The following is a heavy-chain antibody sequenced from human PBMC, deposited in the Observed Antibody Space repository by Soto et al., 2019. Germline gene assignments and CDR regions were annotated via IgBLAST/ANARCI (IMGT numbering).Heavy chain of an antibody. CDR2: ISAYNGNT. V-gene: IGHV1-18*01. CDR1: GYTFTSYG. J-gene: IGHJ3*02. D-gene: IGHD6-19*01. CDR3: ARFLDRGWPGIDI. Sequence: ASVKVSCKASGYTFTSYGISWVRQAPGQGLEWMGWISAYNGNTNYAQKLQGRVTMTTDTSTSTAYMELSSLRSEDTAVYYCARFLDRGWPGIDIWGQGTMVTVSS.